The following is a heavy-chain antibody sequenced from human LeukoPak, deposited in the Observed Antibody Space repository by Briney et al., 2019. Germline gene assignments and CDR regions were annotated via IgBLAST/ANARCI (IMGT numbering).Heavy chain of an antibody. V-gene: IGHV3-21*01. CDR3: ARNYSSSSLAYYYYMDV. Sequence: GGSLRLSCAASGFTFSSYSMNWVRQAPGKGLEWVSSISSSSSYIYYADSVKGRSTISRDNAKNTLYLQMNSLRAEDTAVYYCARNYSSSSLAYYYYMDVWGKGTTVTVSS. J-gene: IGHJ6*03. D-gene: IGHD6-6*01. CDR2: ISSSSSYI. CDR1: GFTFSSYS.